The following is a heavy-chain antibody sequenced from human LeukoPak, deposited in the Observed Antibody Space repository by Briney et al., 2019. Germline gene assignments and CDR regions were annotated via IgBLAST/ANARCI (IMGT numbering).Heavy chain of an antibody. V-gene: IGHV1-69*04. D-gene: IGHD3-10*01. J-gene: IGHJ6*02. Sequence: ASVKVSCKASGGAFNNYAISWLRQAPGQGLEWMGRIIPILDRTNYAQKFQGRVTITADKSTSTAYMELSSLRSEDTAVYYCASSVFYGSGSYYPLNYYYYGMDVWGQGTTVTVSS. CDR1: GGAFNNYA. CDR2: IIPILDRT. CDR3: ASSVFYGSGSYYPLNYYYYGMDV.